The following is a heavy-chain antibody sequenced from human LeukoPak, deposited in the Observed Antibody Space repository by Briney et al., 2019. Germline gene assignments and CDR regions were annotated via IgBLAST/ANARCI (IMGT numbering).Heavy chain of an antibody. CDR1: GSSFTTYW. V-gene: IGHV5-51*01. Sequence: GESLKISCQGFGSSFTTYWIGCVRQTPGKGLEWMGIVYPGGSITHYSPSFQGQVTISADKSTSTAYLQWSSLKASDTAMYYCACRKYFSTWSDPWGQGTLVTVSS. CDR3: ACRKYFSTWSDP. D-gene: IGHD1-14*01. CDR2: VYPGGSIT. J-gene: IGHJ5*02.